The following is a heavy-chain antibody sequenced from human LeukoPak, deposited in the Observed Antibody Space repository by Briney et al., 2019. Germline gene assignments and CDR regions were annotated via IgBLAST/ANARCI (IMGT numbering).Heavy chain of an antibody. D-gene: IGHD1-26*01. V-gene: IGHV3-74*01. J-gene: IGHJ4*02. CDR1: GFTFSSHW. CDR3: MYSGNYRFDY. CDR2: INSDGRST. Sequence: GGSLRLSCAASGFTFSSHWMHWVRQAPGKGLVWVSRINSDGRSTSYADSVKGRFTISRGNAKNTLYLQMNSLRVEDTAVYYCMYSGNYRFDYWGQGNLVTVSS.